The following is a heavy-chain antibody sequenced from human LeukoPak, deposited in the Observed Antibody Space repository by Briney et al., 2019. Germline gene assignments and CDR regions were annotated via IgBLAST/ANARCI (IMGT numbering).Heavy chain of an antibody. CDR2: ISGSGGST. D-gene: IGHD4-17*01. CDR1: GFTFSTYA. J-gene: IGHJ2*01. Sequence: GGSLRLSCAASGFTFSTYAMSWVRQAPGKGLEWVSAISGSGGSTYYTDSVKGRFTISRDNSKNTLFLQMNSLRAEDTAVYYCAKDPAATTGWYFDLWGRGTLVTVSS. V-gene: IGHV3-23*01. CDR3: AKDPAATTGWYFDL.